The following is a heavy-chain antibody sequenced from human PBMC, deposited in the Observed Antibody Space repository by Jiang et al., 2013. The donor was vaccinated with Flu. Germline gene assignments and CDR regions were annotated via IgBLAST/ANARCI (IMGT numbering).Heavy chain of an antibody. D-gene: IGHD5-18*01. V-gene: IGHV2-5*01. Sequence: KPTQTLTLTCTFSGFSLSTGGVAVGWIRQPPGKALEWLAHVYWNDNKYYSQSLRSRLTITKDTSKNQVVLTMTNLDPMDTATYYXAHLSTALQISYDYWGQGILVTVSS. CDR3: AHLSTALQISYDY. CDR1: GFSLSTGGVA. CDR2: VYWNDNK. J-gene: IGHJ4*02.